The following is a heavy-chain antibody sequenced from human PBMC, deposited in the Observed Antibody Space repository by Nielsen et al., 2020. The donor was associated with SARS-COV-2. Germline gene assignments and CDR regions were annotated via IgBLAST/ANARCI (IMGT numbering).Heavy chain of an antibody. Sequence: GESLKISCVASKFTFNSYAMSWVRQAPGKGLEWVSAISGNGDTTYYADSVKGRFIISRDNSKNTLYLEMNSLRADDTAVYYCGRDQGWKGNDYWGQGTLVTVSS. CDR1: KFTFNSYA. CDR3: GRDQGWKGNDY. CDR2: ISGNGDTT. J-gene: IGHJ4*02. D-gene: IGHD1-1*01. V-gene: IGHV3-23*01.